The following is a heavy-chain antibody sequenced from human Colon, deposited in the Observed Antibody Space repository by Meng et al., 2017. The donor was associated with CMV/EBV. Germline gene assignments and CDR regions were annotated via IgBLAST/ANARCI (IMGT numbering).Heavy chain of an antibody. CDR3: ARDRETSYDFWSGYRFDY. V-gene: IGHV1-46*01. D-gene: IGHD3-3*01. Sequence: YTFTRYYIHWLRQAPGQGPEWMAIINPSNGATAYAQKFQGRVTLTTDTSTGTVYMEMRSLEPVDTAVYYCARDRETSYDFWSGYRFDYWGQGALVTVSS. CDR2: INPSNGAT. J-gene: IGHJ4*02. CDR1: YTFTRYY.